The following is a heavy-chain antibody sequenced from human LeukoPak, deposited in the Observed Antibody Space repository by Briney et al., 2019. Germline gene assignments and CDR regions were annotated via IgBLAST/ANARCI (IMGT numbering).Heavy chain of an antibody. Sequence: SETLSLTCAVYGGSFSGYYWSWIRQPPGKGLEWIGEINHSGSTNHNPSLKSRVTISVDTSKNQFSLKLSSVTAADTAVYYCARFNRVITTQYFDYWGQGTLVTVSS. CDR1: GGSFSGYY. CDR3: ARFNRVITTQYFDY. CDR2: INHSGST. V-gene: IGHV4-34*01. D-gene: IGHD3-22*01. J-gene: IGHJ4*02.